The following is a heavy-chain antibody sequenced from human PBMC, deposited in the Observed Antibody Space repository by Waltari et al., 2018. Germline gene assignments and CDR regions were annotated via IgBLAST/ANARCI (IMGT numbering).Heavy chain of an antibody. J-gene: IGHJ4*02. D-gene: IGHD5-12*01. CDR2: ISNDGNNK. CDR3: VKYSGFDYFFDY. CDR1: GFIFSNCN. Sequence: QMQLVESGGGVVQPGRSLRLSCAASGFIFSNCNMHWVSQAPGQGMEWVAGISNDGNNKDYADSVKTRFTVSRENSKNTRYLQINSLRDDDTAVYYCVKYSGFDYFFDYWGQGTLVTVSS. V-gene: IGHV3-30*18.